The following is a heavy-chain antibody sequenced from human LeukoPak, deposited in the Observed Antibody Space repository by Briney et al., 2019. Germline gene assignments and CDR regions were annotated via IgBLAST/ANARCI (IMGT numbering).Heavy chain of an antibody. Sequence: ASVKVSSKVSGGTFGGYAISWGRQAPGQGLGWWGGLIPLFVTANYAQKFQGRVTITTDESTSTAYMELSSLRSEDTAVYYCARDSVYYYDSSGKIYYYYYMDVWGKGTTVTVSS. CDR2: LIPLFVTA. V-gene: IGHV1-69*05. CDR3: ARDSVYYYDSSGKIYYYYYMDV. J-gene: IGHJ6*03. CDR1: GGTFGGYA. D-gene: IGHD3-22*01.